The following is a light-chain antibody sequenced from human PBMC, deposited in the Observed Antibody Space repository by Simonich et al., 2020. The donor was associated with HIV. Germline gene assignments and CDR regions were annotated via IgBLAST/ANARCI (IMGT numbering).Light chain of an antibody. CDR3: QQRSNRPLT. CDR1: QSVSSY. V-gene: IGKV3-11*01. Sequence: EMGLTQSPATLPLSPGERATLSCRASQSVSSYLAWYQQRPGQAPRLLIYDASNRATGIPARFSGSGSGTDFTLTISSLEPEDFAVYYCQQRSNRPLTFGGGTKVEIK. CDR2: DAS. J-gene: IGKJ4*01.